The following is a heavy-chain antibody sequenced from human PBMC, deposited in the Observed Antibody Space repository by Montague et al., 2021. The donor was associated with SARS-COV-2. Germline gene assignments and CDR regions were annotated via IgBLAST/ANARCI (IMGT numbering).Heavy chain of an antibody. CDR1: GGSISSYY. J-gene: IGHJ4*02. D-gene: IGHD3-22*01. Sequence: SETLSLTCTVSGGSISSYYWSWIRQPPGKGLEWIGYIYYSGSTNYNPSPKSRATISVDTSKNQFSLKLSSVTAADTAVYYCARDSHYYDSSGHFDYWGQGTLVTVSS. V-gene: IGHV4-59*13. CDR2: IYYSGST. CDR3: ARDSHYYDSSGHFDY.